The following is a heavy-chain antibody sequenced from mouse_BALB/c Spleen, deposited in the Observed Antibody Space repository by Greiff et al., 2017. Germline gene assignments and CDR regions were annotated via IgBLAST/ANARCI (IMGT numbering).Heavy chain of an antibody. CDR3: ARRGDDGYYGDYFDY. CDR1: GYTFTDYA. V-gene: IGHV1S137*01. Sequence: QVQLKESGAELVRPGVSVKISCKGSGYTFTDYAMHWVKQSHAKSLEWIGVISTYYGDASYNQKFKGKATMTVDKSSSTAYMELARLTSEDSAIYYCARRGDDGYYGDYFDYWGQGTTLTVSS. CDR2: ISTYYGDA. D-gene: IGHD2-3*01. J-gene: IGHJ2*01.